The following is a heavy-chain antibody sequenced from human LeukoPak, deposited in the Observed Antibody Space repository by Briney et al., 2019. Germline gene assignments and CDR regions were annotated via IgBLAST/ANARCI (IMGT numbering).Heavy chain of an antibody. CDR2: IYYSGST. D-gene: IGHD5-18*01. Sequence: SETLSLTCTVSGGSISSSGYYWGWIRQPPGKGLEWIGSIYYSGSTYYNPSLKSRVTISVDTSKNQFSLKLSSVTAADTAVYYCARLHTWIQLWFYFDYWGQGTLVTVSS. V-gene: IGHV4-39*07. CDR3: ARLHTWIQLWFYFDY. CDR1: GGSISSSGYY. J-gene: IGHJ4*02.